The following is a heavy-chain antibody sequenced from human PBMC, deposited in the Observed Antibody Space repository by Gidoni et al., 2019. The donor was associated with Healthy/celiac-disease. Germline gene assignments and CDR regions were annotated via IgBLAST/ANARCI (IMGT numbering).Heavy chain of an antibody. J-gene: IGHJ4*02. CDR1: GRSLSSGGYY. CDR3: ARGGWGSLGNFDY. D-gene: IGHD7-27*01. V-gene: IGHV4-31*03. CDR2: IYYSGST. Sequence: QVQLQESGPGLVKPSQTLSLTCTVAGRSLSSGGYYWSWIRQHPGKCLELIGYIYYSGSTYYNPSLKSRVTISVDTSKNQFSLKLSSVTAADTAVYYCARGGWGSLGNFDYWGQGTLVTVSS.